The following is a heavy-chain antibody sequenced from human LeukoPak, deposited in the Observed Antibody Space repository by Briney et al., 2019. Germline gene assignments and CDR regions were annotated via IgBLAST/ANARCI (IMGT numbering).Heavy chain of an antibody. Sequence: GGSLRLSCAASGFTVSSNYMSWVRQAPGKGLEWVSVIYSGGSTYYADSVKGRSTISRHNSKNTLYLQMNSLRAEDTAVYYCAGGETTVTIDAFDIWGQGTMVTVSS. CDR2: IYSGGST. D-gene: IGHD4-17*01. CDR3: AGGETTVTIDAFDI. J-gene: IGHJ3*02. V-gene: IGHV3-53*04. CDR1: GFTVSSNY.